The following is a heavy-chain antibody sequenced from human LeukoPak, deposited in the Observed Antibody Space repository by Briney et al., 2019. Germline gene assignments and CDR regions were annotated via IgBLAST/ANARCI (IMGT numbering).Heavy chain of an antibody. V-gene: IGHV4-30-4*07. D-gene: IGHD4-23*01. J-gene: IGHJ3*02. CDR1: GGSISSGGYS. Sequence: PSQTLSLTCAVSGGSISSGGYSWSWIRQPPGKGLEWIGYIYYSGSTYYNPSLKSRVTISVDTSKNQFSLKLSSVTAADTAVYYCARVVTVVTPVSGDAFDIWGQGTMVTVSS. CDR2: IYYSGST. CDR3: ARVVTVVTPVSGDAFDI.